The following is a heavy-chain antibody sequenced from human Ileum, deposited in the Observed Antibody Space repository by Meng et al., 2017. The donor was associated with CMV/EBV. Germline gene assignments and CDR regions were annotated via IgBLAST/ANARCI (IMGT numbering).Heavy chain of an antibody. Sequence: GGSLRLSCAASGFTFTNYNMNWVRQAPGKGLEWVSSISSSGDYMYYADSVKGRFTISRDNAKNSLYLQMNSLRAEDTAVYYCAIRTGSCSGGRCYLPFDYWGQGTLVTVSS. CDR2: ISSSGDYM. CDR3: AIRTGSCSGGRCYLPFDY. V-gene: IGHV3-21*06. CDR1: GFTFTNYN. D-gene: IGHD2-15*01. J-gene: IGHJ4*02.